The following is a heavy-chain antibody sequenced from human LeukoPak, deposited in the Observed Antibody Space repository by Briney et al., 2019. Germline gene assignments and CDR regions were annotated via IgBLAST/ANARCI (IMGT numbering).Heavy chain of an antibody. CDR1: GYSISSGYY. D-gene: IGHD3-10*01. V-gene: IGHV4-38-2*01. CDR3: ATSDYGSGSHDY. Sequence: SETLSLTCAVSGYSISSGYYWGWIRQPPGKGLEWIGSIYHSGRTYYNPSLKSRVTISVDTSKNQFSLKLSSVTAADTAVYYCATSDYGSGSHDYWGQGTLVTVSS. CDR2: IYHSGRT. J-gene: IGHJ4*02.